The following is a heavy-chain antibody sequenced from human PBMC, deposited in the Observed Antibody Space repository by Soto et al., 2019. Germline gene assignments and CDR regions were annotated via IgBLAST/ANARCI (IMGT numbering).Heavy chain of an antibody. CDR1: GDSINNYY. CDR2: ISYSVTT. D-gene: IGHD3-10*01. CDR3: ARRHGLDIDAYY. Sequence: PSETLSLTCTVSGDSINNYYWNWVRQAPGKGLEWIGHISYSVTTIYNPSLRGRVSFSIYTSKNQFSLKLSSVTAADTAVYFCARRHGLDIDAYYWGQGILVTVSS. J-gene: IGHJ4*02. V-gene: IGHV4-59*08.